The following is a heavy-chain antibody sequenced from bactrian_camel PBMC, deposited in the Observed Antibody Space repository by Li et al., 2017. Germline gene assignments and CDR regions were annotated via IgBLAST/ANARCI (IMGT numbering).Heavy chain of an antibody. CDR1: RSTYIRNC. CDR3: ASDCAAAFVIRAISPLFNY. J-gene: IGHJ4*01. CDR2: IDGDGTT. Sequence: DVQLVESGGGLVQAGGSLRLSCAASRSTYIRNCMGWVRQAPGKEREGVAAIDGDGTTDYADSVKGRFTISRGSTKNTVYLQMNNLKPEDTGTYYCASDCAAAFVIRAISPLFNYWGQGTQVTVS. V-gene: IGHV3S10*01.